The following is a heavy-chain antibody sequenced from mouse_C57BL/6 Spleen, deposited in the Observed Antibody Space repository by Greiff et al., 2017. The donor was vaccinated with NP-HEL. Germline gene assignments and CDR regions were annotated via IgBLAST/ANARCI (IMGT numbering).Heavy chain of an antibody. CDR3: TRSAAQAPFAY. CDR1: GYTFTSYW. J-gene: IGHJ3*01. Sequence: EVQLQQSGTVLARPGASVKMSCKTSGYTFTSYWMHWVKQRPGQGLEWIGAIYPGNSDTSYNQKFKGKAKLTAVTSASTAYIELSSLTDEDSAVYYCTRSAAQAPFAYWGQGTLVTVSA. CDR2: IYPGNSDT. V-gene: IGHV1-5*01. D-gene: IGHD3-2*02.